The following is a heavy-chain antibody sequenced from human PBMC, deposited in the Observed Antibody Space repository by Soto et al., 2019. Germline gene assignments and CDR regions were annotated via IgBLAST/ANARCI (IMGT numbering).Heavy chain of an antibody. CDR3: ARRVYRSSPHHPYYYYGMDV. V-gene: IGHV1-69*01. Sequence: QVQLVQSGAEVKKPGSSVKVSCKASGGTFSSYAISWVRQAPGQGLEWMGGIIPIFGTANYAQKFQGRVTITADESTSTAYMELSSLRSEDTAVYYCARRVYRSSPHHPYYYYGMDVWGQGTTVTVSS. CDR2: IIPIFGTA. D-gene: IGHD6-6*01. J-gene: IGHJ6*02. CDR1: GGTFSSYA.